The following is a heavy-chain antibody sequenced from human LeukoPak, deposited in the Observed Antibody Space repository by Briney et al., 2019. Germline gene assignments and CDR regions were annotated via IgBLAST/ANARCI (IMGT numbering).Heavy chain of an antibody. CDR2: IYYSGST. J-gene: IGHJ4*02. V-gene: IGHV4-61*01. CDR1: GGSISSSSYY. Sequence: SETLSLTCTVSGGSISSSSYYWSWIRQPPGKGLEWIGHIYYSGSTKYNPSLKSRVTISVDTSKNQFSLKLSSVTAADTAVYYCARVVLYSSGWYPDYWGQGTLVTVSS. D-gene: IGHD6-19*01. CDR3: ARVVLYSSGWYPDY.